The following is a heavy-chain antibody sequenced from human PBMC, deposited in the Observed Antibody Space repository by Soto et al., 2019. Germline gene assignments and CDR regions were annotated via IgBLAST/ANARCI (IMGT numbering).Heavy chain of an antibody. D-gene: IGHD3-22*01. CDR3: ARHKGSSGYFDY. V-gene: IGHV4-59*08. CDR1: GGSISSYY. CDR2: IYYSGST. J-gene: IGHJ4*02. Sequence: SETLSLTCTVSGGSISSYYWSWIRQPPGKGLEWIGYIYYSGSTNYNPSLKSRVTISVDTSKNQFSLKLSSVPAADTAVYYCARHKGSSGYFDYWAREPWSPSPQ.